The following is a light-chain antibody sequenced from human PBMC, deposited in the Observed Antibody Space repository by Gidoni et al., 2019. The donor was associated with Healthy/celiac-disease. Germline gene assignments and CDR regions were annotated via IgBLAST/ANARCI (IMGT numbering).Light chain of an antibody. Sequence: EIVLTQSPATLSLSPGERATLSCRASQSVSSYLAWYQQKPGQAPRLLIYDASNRATGIPARFSGRGSGTDFTLTISSLEPEDFAVYYCQQRSNRALTFGGGTKVEIK. V-gene: IGKV3-11*01. CDR2: DAS. CDR3: QQRSNRALT. J-gene: IGKJ4*01. CDR1: QSVSSY.